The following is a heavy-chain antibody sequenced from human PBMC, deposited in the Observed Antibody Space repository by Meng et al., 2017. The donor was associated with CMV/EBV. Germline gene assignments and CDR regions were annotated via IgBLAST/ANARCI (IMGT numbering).Heavy chain of an antibody. CDR1: GGSFSGYY. D-gene: IGHD3-3*01. CDR3: ARKGPDFWSGYYPFDY. V-gene: IGHV4-34*01. J-gene: IGHJ4*02. Sequence: SQTLSLTCAVYGGSFSGYYWSWIRQPPGKGLEWIGEINHSGSTNYNPSLKSRVTISVDTSKNQFSLKLSSVTAADTAVYYYARKGPDFWSGYYPFDYWGQGTLVTSPQ. CDR2: INHSGST.